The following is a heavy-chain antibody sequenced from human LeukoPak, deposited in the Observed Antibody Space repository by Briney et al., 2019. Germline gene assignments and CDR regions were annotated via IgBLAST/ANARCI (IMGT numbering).Heavy chain of an antibody. Sequence: GGSLRLSCAASGFTFSSYWMSWVRQAPGKGLEWVANIKQDGSEKYYVDSVKGRFTISRDNSKNTLYLQMNSLRAEDTAVYYCAKKGYDSSGYYYADAFDIWGQGTMVTVSS. D-gene: IGHD3-22*01. J-gene: IGHJ3*02. CDR3: AKKGYDSSGYYYADAFDI. CDR1: GFTFSSYW. V-gene: IGHV3-7*01. CDR2: IKQDGSEK.